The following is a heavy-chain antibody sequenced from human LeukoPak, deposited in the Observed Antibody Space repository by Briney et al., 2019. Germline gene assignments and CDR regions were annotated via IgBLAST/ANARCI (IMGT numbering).Heavy chain of an antibody. CDR1: GYTFTSYD. J-gene: IGHJ6*02. CDR2: MNPNSGNT. V-gene: IGHV1-8*01. D-gene: IGHD2-8*01. Sequence: ASVKVSCKASGYTFTSYDINWVRPATGQGLEWMGWMNPNSGNTGYAQKFQGRVTMTRNTSISTAYMELSSLRSEDTAVYYCARARYCTNGVCSPYYYYGMDVWGQGTTVTVSS. CDR3: ARARYCTNGVCSPYYYYGMDV.